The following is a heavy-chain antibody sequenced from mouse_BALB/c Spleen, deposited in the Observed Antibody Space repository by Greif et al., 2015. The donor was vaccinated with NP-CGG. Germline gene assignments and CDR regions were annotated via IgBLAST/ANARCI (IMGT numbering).Heavy chain of an antibody. CDR1: GYTFTSYW. CDR3: AREDRGGLDY. V-gene: IGHV1-87*01. Sequence: VQLVESGAELARPGASVKLSCKASGYTFTSYWMQWVKQRPGQGLEWIGAIYPGDGDTRYTQKFKGKATLTADKSSSTAYMQLSSLASEDSAVYYCAREDRGGLDYWGQGTTLTVSS. J-gene: IGHJ2*01. CDR2: IYPGDGDT.